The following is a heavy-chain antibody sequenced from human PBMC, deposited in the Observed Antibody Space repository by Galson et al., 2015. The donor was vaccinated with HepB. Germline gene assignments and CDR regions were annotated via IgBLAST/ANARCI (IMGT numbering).Heavy chain of an antibody. Sequence: SLRLSCAASGFTFSNYYLSWIRQAPGKGLEWISYISSSGGTIYYADSVKGRFTISRDNAKNSLYLQMNSLRAEDTAVYYCARVGPYYDFWSGHLDYWGQGTLVTVSS. CDR1: GFTFSNYY. D-gene: IGHD3-3*01. CDR2: ISSSGGTI. J-gene: IGHJ4*02. V-gene: IGHV3-11*01. CDR3: ARVGPYYDFWSGHLDY.